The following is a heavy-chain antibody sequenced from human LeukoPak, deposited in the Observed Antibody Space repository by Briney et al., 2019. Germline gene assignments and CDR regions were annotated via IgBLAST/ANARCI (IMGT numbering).Heavy chain of an antibody. Sequence: GASVKVSCKASGGTFSSYAISWVRQAPGQGLEWMGGVIPIFGTANYAQKLQGRVTMTADTSTSTAYMELRSLRSDDTAVYYCARFGLVPAARAFDPWGQGTLVTVSS. CDR1: GGTFSSYA. V-gene: IGHV1-69*06. CDR2: VIPIFGTA. J-gene: IGHJ5*02. D-gene: IGHD2-2*01. CDR3: ARFGLVPAARAFDP.